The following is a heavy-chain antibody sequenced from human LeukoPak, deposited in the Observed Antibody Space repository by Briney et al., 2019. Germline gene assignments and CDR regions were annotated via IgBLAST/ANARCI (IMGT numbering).Heavy chain of an antibody. D-gene: IGHD3-3*01. CDR3: ARRNYDFWGGFYPV. CDR1: GFTFDDYG. J-gene: IGHJ6*04. CDR2: INWNGGST. Sequence: GGSLRLSCAASGFTFDDYGMSWVRQAPGKGLEWVSGINWNGGSTGYADSVKGRFTISRDNAKNSLYLQMNSLRAEDTAFYFCARRNYDFWGGFYPVWGKGTTVTVSS. V-gene: IGHV3-20*04.